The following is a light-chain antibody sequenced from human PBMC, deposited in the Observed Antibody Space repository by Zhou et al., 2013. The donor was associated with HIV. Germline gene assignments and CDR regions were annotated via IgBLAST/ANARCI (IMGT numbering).Light chain of an antibody. CDR3: QQYGSSLF. V-gene: IGKV3-20*01. Sequence: EIALTQSPDTLSLSPGERVVLSCRASETGRYNSLAWYQQRSGQAPRLLIYGASSRATGIPDRFTGSGFGADFALTISRLEPEDFAVYYCQQYGSSLFFGQGTRLEIK. CDR2: GAS. CDR1: ETGRYNS. J-gene: IGKJ5*01.